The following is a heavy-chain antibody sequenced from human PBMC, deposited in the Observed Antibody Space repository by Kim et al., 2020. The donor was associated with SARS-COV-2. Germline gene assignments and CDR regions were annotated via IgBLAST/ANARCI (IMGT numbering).Heavy chain of an antibody. J-gene: IGHJ5*02. CDR3: ARGPALMIVALVPSWFDP. V-gene: IGHV4-4*02. D-gene: IGHD3-22*01. CDR2: IYHSGST. CDR1: GGSISSSNW. Sequence: SETLSLTCAVSGGSISSSNWWSWVRQPPGKGLEWIGEIYHSGSTNYNPSLKSRVTISVDKSKNQFSLKLSSVTAADTAVYYCARGPALMIVALVPSWFDPWGQGTLVTVSS.